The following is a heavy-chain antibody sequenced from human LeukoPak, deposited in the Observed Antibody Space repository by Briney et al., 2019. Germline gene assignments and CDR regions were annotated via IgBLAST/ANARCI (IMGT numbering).Heavy chain of an antibody. J-gene: IGHJ4*02. V-gene: IGHV3-64D*06. D-gene: IGHD7-27*01. Sequence: GGSLRLSCAASGFTFSGHFMHWVRQAPGKGLEYVSSISVNGDKTLYAESVKGRFTISRDNSKNTLYLQLSSLRLEDTAIYYCLKDLTGTWSFDHWGQGTLLTVSS. CDR3: LKDLTGTWSFDH. CDR1: GFTFSGHF. CDR2: ISVNGDKT.